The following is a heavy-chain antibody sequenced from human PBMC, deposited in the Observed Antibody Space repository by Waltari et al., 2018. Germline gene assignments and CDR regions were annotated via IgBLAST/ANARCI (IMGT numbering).Heavy chain of an antibody. CDR2: IYYSGST. Sequence: QVQLQESGPGLVKPSETLSLTCTVSGGSISSYYWSWIQQPPGKGLEWIGYIYYSGSTNYNPSLKSRVTISVDTSKNQFSLKLSSVTAADTAVYYCARVKAARPGYYYYYYMDVWGKGTTVTISS. CDR3: ARVKAARPGYYYYYYMDV. J-gene: IGHJ6*03. V-gene: IGHV4-59*01. D-gene: IGHD6-6*01. CDR1: GGSISSYY.